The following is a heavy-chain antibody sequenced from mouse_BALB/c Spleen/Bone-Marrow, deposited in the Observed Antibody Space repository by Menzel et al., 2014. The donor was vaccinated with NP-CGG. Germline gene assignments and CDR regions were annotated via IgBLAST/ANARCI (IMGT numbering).Heavy chain of an antibody. CDR3: TRGRRDAMDN. J-gene: IGHJ4*01. V-gene: IGHV1S81*02. CDR2: INPSNGGT. Sequence: VQLQQSGAELVKPGASVKLSCKASGYTFTSYYMYWVKQRPGQGLEWIGEINPSNGGTNFNEKFKSKATLTVDKSSSQAYMQLSSLPSEDSAVYYWTRGRRDAMDNWGQGTSVTVSS. CDR1: GYTFTSYY.